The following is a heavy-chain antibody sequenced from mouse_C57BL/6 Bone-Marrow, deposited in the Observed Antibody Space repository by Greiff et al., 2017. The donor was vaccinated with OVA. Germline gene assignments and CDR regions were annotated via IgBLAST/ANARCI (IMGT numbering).Heavy chain of an antibody. Sequence: EVQLVESGPVLARPGASVKMSCKPSGYTFTSYWMHWVKQRPGQGLEWIGAIYPGNSDTSYNQKFKGKAKLTAVTSASTAYMELSSLTNEDSAVYYCTRESSYYGSRHFDYWGQGTTLTVSS. CDR3: TRESSYYGSRHFDY. V-gene: IGHV1-5*01. CDR1: GYTFTSYW. J-gene: IGHJ2*01. CDR2: IYPGNSDT. D-gene: IGHD1-1*01.